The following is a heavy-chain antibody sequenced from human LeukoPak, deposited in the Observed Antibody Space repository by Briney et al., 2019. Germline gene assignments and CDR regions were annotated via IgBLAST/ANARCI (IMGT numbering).Heavy chain of an antibody. D-gene: IGHD2-2*01. V-gene: IGHV1-2*04. J-gene: IGHJ6*02. CDR2: INPNSGGT. CDR1: GYTFTGHY. CDR3: AREVVVPADTRGMDV. Sequence: GASAKVSCKASGYTFTGHYMHWVRQAPGQGLEWMGWINPNSGGTNYAQKFQGWVTMTRDTSISTAYMELSRLRSDDTAVYYCAREVVVPADTRGMDVWGQGTTVTVSS.